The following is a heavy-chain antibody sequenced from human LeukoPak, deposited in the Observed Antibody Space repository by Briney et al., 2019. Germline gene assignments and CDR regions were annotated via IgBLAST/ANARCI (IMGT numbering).Heavy chain of an antibody. V-gene: IGHV4-31*03. J-gene: IGHJ6*03. CDR2: IYYSGST. CDR3: ARVPFTDYYYYYMDV. Sequence: SETLSLTCTISGGSISSGGYYWSWIRQHPGKGLEWIGYIYYSGSTYYNPSLKSRVTISVDTSKNQFSLKLSSVTAADTAVYYCARVPFTDYYYYYMDVWGKGTTVTVSS. CDR1: GGSISSGGYY.